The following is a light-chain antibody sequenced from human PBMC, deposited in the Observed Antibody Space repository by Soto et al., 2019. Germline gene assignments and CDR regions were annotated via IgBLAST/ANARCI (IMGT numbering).Light chain of an antibody. CDR3: SSFTTSRAYV. CDR2: EVS. CDR1: SSDIGAYNY. Sequence: QSVLTQPASVSGSPGQSINISCTGTSSDIGAYNYVSWYQQQSGKAPKLLIHEVSNRPSGVSNRFSGSKSGNTASLTISGLQAEDEADYYCSSFTTSRAYVFGIGTKVTVL. V-gene: IGLV2-14*01. J-gene: IGLJ1*01.